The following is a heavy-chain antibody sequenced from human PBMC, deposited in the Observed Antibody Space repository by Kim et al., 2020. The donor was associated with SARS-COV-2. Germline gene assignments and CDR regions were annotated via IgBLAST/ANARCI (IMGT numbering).Heavy chain of an antibody. J-gene: IGHJ4*02. CDR3: ARGVRSSPTVMFDY. Sequence: NPALKSRVTISVDTSKNQFSLKLSSVTAADTAVYYCARGVRSSPTVMFDYWGQGTLVTVSS. V-gene: IGHV4-59*09. D-gene: IGHD4-17*01.